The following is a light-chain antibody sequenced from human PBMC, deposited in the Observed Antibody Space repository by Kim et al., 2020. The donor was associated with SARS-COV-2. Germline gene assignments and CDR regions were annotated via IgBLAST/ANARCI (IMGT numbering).Light chain of an antibody. CDR3: QQYNSYSYT. CDR2: DAS. CDR1: QSISSW. V-gene: IGKV1-5*01. J-gene: IGKJ2*01. Sequence: SASVGDRVTITCRASQSISSWLAWYQQKPEKAPKLLIYDASSLESGVPSRFSGSGSGTEFTLTISSLQPDDFATYYCQQYNSYSYTFGQGTKLEI.